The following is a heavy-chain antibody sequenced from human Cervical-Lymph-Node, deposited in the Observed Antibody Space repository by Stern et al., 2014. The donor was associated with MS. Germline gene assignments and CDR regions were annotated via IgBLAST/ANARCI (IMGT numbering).Heavy chain of an antibody. CDR3: ARSAGYYSAMDV. CDR1: GGTFSNSA. J-gene: IGHJ6*02. D-gene: IGHD3-3*01. V-gene: IGHV1-69*01. CDR2: IIPIFGTA. Sequence: VQLVESGAEVKKPVSSVKVSCQTSGGTFSNSAFSWIRQAPGQGLEWMGGIIPIFGTATYAQRFQGRVTITAHESTNTAYMELSSLRSEDSAVYYCARSAGYYSAMDVWGQGTTVTVSS.